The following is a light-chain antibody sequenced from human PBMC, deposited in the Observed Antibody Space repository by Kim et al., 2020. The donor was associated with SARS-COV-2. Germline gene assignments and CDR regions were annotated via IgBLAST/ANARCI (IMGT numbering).Light chain of an antibody. J-gene: IGLJ3*02. CDR2: EVT. CDR1: SSDVGDYNY. Sequence: GQSVTISCTGTSSDVGDYNYVSWYQQHPGKAPKLMISEVTKRPSGVPDRFSGSKSGNTASLTVSGLQAEDEADYYCSSYAGPNNLVFGGGTKLTVL. V-gene: IGLV2-8*01. CDR3: SSYAGPNNLV.